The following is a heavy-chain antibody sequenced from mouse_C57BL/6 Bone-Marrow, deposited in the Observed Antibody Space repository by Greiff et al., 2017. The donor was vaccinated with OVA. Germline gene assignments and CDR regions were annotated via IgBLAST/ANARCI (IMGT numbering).Heavy chain of an antibody. CDR1: GYAFSSSW. Sequence: VQLQQSGPELVKPGASVKISCKASGYAFSSSWMNWVKQRPGKGLEWIGRIYPGDGDTNYNGKFKGKATLTADKSSSTAYMQLSSLTSEDSAVCLGARTDYDYAMDDWGQGTSVTVSS. CDR3: ARTDYDYAMDD. CDR2: IYPGDGDT. D-gene: IGHD2-4*01. J-gene: IGHJ4*01. V-gene: IGHV1-82*01.